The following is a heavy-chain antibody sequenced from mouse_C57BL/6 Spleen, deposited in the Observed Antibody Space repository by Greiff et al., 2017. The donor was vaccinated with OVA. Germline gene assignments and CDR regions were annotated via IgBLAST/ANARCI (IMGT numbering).Heavy chain of an antibody. Sequence: EVKLMESGPGLVKPSQSLSLTCSVTGYSITSGYYWNWIRQFPGNKLEWMGYISYDGSNNYNPSLKNRISITRDTSKNQFFLKLNSVTTEDTATYYCARGDYDGRDYYAMDYWGQGTSVTVSS. J-gene: IGHJ4*01. V-gene: IGHV3-6*01. CDR1: GYSITSGYY. CDR3: ARGDYDGRDYYAMDY. D-gene: IGHD2-4*01. CDR2: ISYDGSN.